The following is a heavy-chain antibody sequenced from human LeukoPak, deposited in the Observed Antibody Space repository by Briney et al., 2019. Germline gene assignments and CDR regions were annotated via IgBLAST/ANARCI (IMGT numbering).Heavy chain of an antibody. Sequence: PGRSLRLSCAASGFTFSSYAMHWVRQAPGKGLEWLAVISCDGTNKYYADSVKGRFTISRDNSKNTLYLQMNSLRDEDTAVYYCARDQGSLPVWFYYYMDVWGSGTTVTVSS. CDR1: GFTFSSYA. CDR3: ARDQGSLPVWFYYYMDV. V-gene: IGHV3-30*01. D-gene: IGHD3-16*01. CDR2: ISCDGTNK. J-gene: IGHJ6*03.